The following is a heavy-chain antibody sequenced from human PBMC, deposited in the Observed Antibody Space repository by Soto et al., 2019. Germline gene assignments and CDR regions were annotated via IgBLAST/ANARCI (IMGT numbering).Heavy chain of an antibody. D-gene: IGHD3-3*01. CDR2: ISGSGGDT. J-gene: IGHJ4*02. CDR1: RVTFSTYA. Sequence: GGSLRLSCAAARVTFSTYAMSWVRPAPGKGLEWVSAISGSGGDTYYADSVKGRSTISRDNSKNTLYLQVNSLRVDDTAVYYCVKEIRIFGVVIFDYWGQGTLVTVSS. CDR3: VKEIRIFGVVIFDY. V-gene: IGHV3-23*01.